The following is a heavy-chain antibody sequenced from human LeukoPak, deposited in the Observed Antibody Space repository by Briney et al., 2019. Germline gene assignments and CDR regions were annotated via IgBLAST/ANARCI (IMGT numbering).Heavy chain of an antibody. Sequence: GGSLRLSCEASGFTFSSYWMSWVRQAPGKGLEWVANIKQDGSEKKYLDSVKGRFTISRDNAKNSMYLQMNSLRAEDTAVYYCASQGFGELLFYYYYMDVWGKGTTVTISS. CDR1: GFTFSSYW. J-gene: IGHJ6*03. CDR2: IKQDGSEK. CDR3: ASQGFGELLFYYYYMDV. V-gene: IGHV3-7*03. D-gene: IGHD3-10*01.